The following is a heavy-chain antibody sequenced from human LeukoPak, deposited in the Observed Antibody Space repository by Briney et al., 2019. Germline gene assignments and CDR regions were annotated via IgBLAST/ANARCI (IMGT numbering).Heavy chain of an antibody. J-gene: IGHJ4*02. CDR1: GGSISSSSYY. CDR2: IYYSGST. Sequence: SETLSLTCTVSGGSISSSSYYWGWIRQPPGKGLEWIGSIYYSGSTYYNPSLKSRVTISVDTSKNQFSLKLSSVTAADTAVYYCARSAVDTGDFDYWGQGTLVTVSS. D-gene: IGHD5-18*01. CDR3: ARSAVDTGDFDY. V-gene: IGHV4-39*07.